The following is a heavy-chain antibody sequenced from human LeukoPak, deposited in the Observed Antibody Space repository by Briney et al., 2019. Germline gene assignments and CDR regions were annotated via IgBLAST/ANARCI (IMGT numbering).Heavy chain of an antibody. D-gene: IGHD6-19*01. CDR1: GFTFSDYY. Sequence: MAGGSLRLSCAASGFTFSDYYMSWIRQAPGKGLEWVSYISLSSTYTNYADSVKGRFTISRDNSKNSLYLQMSSLRAEDTAVYYCARDRSSGPSVHFDYWGQGTLVTVSS. CDR3: ARDRSSGPSVHFDY. CDR2: ISLSSTYT. V-gene: IGHV3-11*06. J-gene: IGHJ4*02.